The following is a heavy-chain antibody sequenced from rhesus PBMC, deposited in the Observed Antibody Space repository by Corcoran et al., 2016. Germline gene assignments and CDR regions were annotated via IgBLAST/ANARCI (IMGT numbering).Heavy chain of an antibody. CDR3: ARQSPWTGYYFDY. J-gene: IGHJ4*01. V-gene: IGHV4S7*01. CDR1: GGSIRDTHY. D-gene: IGHD3-3*01. CDR2: IYGSSGST. Sequence: QVQLQESGPGLVKPSETQSLTCAVSGGSIRDTHYWNAIRHPPGKGLEWFGNIYGSSGSTYYNPSLKSRVTISKDTSKNQFSLTLSSVTAADTAVYYCARQSPWTGYYFDYWGQGVLVTVSS.